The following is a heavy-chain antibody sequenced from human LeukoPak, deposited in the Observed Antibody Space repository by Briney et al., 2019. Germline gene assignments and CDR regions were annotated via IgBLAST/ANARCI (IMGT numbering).Heavy chain of an antibody. Sequence: GGSLRLSCAASGFTFSSYAMSWVRQAPGKGLEWVSAISGSGGSTYYADSVKGRFTISRDNSKNTLYLQMNSLRAEDTAVYYCARANSSSWYLSYYYMDVWGKGTTVTVSS. D-gene: IGHD6-13*01. CDR1: GFTFSSYA. V-gene: IGHV3-23*01. J-gene: IGHJ6*03. CDR2: ISGSGGST. CDR3: ARANSSSWYLSYYYMDV.